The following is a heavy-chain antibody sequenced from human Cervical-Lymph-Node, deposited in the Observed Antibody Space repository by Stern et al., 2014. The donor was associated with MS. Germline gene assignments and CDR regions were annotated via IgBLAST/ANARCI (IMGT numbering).Heavy chain of an antibody. J-gene: IGHJ4*02. CDR2: ILPRGTT. CDR1: GGSISSGSYY. D-gene: IGHD1-1*01. Sequence: QLQLQESGPGLVKPSQTLSLTCTVSGGSISSGSYYWSWIRQPAGKGPEWMGRILPRGTTNYTPSLKVRATIPVAPSKNQSSLKRSSGTAADTAVYYCARGSDWNDDFDYWGQGTLVTVSS. CDR3: ARGSDWNDDFDY. V-gene: IGHV4-61*02.